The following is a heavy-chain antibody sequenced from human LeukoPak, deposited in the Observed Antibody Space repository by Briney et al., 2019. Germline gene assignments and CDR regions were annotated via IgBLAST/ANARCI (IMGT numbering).Heavy chain of an antibody. D-gene: IGHD6-19*01. CDR1: GGSFSGYY. CDR2: INHSGST. J-gene: IGHJ3*02. V-gene: IGHV4-34*01. CDR3: ARGGGSGWYGAFDI. Sequence: SETLSLTCAVYGGSFSGYYWSWIRQPPGKGLEWIGEINHSGSTNYNPSLKSRVTISVDTSKNQFSLKLSSVTAADTAVYYCARGGGSGWYGAFDIWGQGTVVTVSS.